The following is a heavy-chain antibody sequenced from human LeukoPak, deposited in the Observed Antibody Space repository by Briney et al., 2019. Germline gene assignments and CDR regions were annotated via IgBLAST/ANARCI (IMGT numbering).Heavy chain of an antibody. CDR3: ARENTAVPGGHC. Sequence: PGGSLRLSCAASGFTFSSYAMSWVRQAPGKGLEWVANIKQDGSETYYVDSVKGRFTISRDNAKNSVYLQINSLRVEDTAVYFCARENTAVPGGHCWGQGTLVTVSS. J-gene: IGHJ4*02. CDR2: IKQDGSET. V-gene: IGHV3-7*01. CDR1: GFTFSSYA. D-gene: IGHD5-18*01.